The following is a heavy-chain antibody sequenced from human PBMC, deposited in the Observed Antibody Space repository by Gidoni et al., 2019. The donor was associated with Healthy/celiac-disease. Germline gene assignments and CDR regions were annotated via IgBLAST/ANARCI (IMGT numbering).Heavy chain of an antibody. V-gene: IGHV3-30-3*01. CDR2: ISYDGSNK. J-gene: IGHJ5*02. CDR3: ASNAIMTNP. CDR1: GFTFSSYA. Sequence: QVQLVESGGGVVQPGRSLRRSCAASGFTFSSYAMHWVRQAPGKGLEWVAVISYDGSNKYYADSVKGRFTISRDNSKNTLYLQMNSLRAEDTAVYYCASNAIMTNPWGQGTLVTVSS. D-gene: IGHD3-16*01.